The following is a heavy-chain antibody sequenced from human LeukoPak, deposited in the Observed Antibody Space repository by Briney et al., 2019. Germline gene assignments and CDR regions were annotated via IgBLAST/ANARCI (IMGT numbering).Heavy chain of an antibody. Sequence: PSETLSLTCAVYGGSFSGYYWGWIRQPPGKGLEWIGSIYYRGSTYYNPSLKSRVTISLDTSKKHFSLKLSSVTAADTAVYFCARDDYGDYSSPFQHWGLGTLVTVSS. CDR1: GGSFSGYY. D-gene: IGHD4-17*01. V-gene: IGHV4-34*01. J-gene: IGHJ1*01. CDR2: IYYRGST. CDR3: ARDDYGDYSSPFQH.